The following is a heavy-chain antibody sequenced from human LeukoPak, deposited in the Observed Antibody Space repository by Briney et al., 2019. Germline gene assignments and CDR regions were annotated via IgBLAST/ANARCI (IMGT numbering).Heavy chain of an antibody. CDR1: GYSFSGYY. Sequence: ASVTVSCKASGYSFSGYYIHRVRQAPGQGLQWMGRIYPHSGGTNSAQKFQGRVTMTRDTSISTAYMQLSRLRSDDTAVYYCARDRNYYDSSGKKDYYYMDVWGKGTTVTVSS. V-gene: IGHV1-2*06. J-gene: IGHJ6*03. CDR3: ARDRNYYDSSGKKDYYYMDV. D-gene: IGHD3-22*01. CDR2: IYPHSGGT.